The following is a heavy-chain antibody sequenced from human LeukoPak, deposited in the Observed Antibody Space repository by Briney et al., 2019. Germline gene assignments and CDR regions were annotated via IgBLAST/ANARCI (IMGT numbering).Heavy chain of an antibody. CDR3: ARGAGGYFDS. CDR1: GFTFSSYS. V-gene: IGHV3-21*01. J-gene: IGHJ4*02. D-gene: IGHD3-10*01. Sequence: SGGSLRLSCAASGFTFSSYSMNWVRQAPGKGLEWVSSISSSSTYIYYADSVKGRFTISRDNAKNSLYLQMNSLRAEDTAVYYCARGAGGYFDSWGQGTLVTVSS. CDR2: ISSSSTYI.